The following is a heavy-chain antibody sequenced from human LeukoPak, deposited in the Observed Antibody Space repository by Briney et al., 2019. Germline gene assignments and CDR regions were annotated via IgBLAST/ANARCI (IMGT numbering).Heavy chain of an antibody. CDR2: ISYDGSNK. Sequence: GGSLRLSCAASGFTFSSYAMHWVRQAPGKGLEWVAVISYDGSNKYYADSVKGRFTISRDNSKNTLYLQMNSLRVEDTAVYYCAKLYTGSFARPFDYWGQGTLVTVSS. CDR3: AKLYTGSFARPFDY. J-gene: IGHJ4*02. CDR1: GFTFSSYA. D-gene: IGHD1-26*01. V-gene: IGHV3-30*04.